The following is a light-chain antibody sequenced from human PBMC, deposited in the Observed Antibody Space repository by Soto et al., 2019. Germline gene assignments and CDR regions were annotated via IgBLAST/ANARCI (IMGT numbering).Light chain of an antibody. CDR2: GAS. CDR1: QNIGSN. CDR3: QQYNNWPPYT. Sequence: EIVLTQSPGTLSLSPGERATLSCRASQNIGSNLAWYQQRPGQAPRPLMYGASTRATETPARFSGSGSATDFTLTISSLQSEDFAVYYCQQYNNWPPYTFGQGTKVVIK. V-gene: IGKV3-15*01. J-gene: IGKJ2*01.